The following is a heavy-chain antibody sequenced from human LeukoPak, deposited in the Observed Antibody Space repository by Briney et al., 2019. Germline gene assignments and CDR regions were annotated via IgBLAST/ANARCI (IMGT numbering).Heavy chain of an antibody. CDR3: SQESAAHDAFDI. CDR2: IYYSGST. V-gene: IGHV4-39*07. J-gene: IGHJ3*02. D-gene: IGHD6-25*01. CDR1: GGSISSSSYY. Sequence: PSETLSLTCTVSGGSISSSSYYWGWIRQPPGKGLEWIGSIYYSGSTYYNPSLKSRVTISVDTSKNQFSLKLSSVTAADTAVYYCSQESAAHDAFDIWGQGTMVTVSS.